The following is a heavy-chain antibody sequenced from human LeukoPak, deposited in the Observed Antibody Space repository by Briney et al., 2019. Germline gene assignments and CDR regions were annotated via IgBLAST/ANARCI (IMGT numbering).Heavy chain of an antibody. CDR3: ARGDFILSPTLKDDL. V-gene: IGHV4-34*01. D-gene: IGHD3-3*01. Sequence: SETLSLTCAVYGGSFRGYYWSWIRQPPGKGLEWIGEINHSGSTNYNPSLKSRVTISVDTSKNQFSLKLSSVTAADTAVYYCARGDFILSPTLKDDLWGQGTLVTVSS. CDR1: GGSFRGYY. CDR2: INHSGST. J-gene: IGHJ4*02.